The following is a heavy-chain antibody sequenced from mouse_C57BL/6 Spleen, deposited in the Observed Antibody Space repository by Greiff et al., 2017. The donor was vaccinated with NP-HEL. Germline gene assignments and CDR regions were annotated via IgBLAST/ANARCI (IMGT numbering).Heavy chain of an antibody. Sequence: EVMLVESGGGLVKPGGSLKLSCAASGFTFSDYGMHWVRQAPEKGLEWVAYISSGSSTIYYADTVKGRFTISRDNAKNTLFLQMTSLRSEDTAMYYCARGIYYDYGGGYAMDYWGQGTSVTVSS. D-gene: IGHD2-4*01. CDR1: GFTFSDYG. CDR2: ISSGSSTI. J-gene: IGHJ4*01. CDR3: ARGIYYDYGGGYAMDY. V-gene: IGHV5-17*01.